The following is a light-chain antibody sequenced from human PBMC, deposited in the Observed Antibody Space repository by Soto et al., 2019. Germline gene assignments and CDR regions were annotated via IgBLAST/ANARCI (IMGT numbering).Light chain of an antibody. Sequence: EVVLTQSPDTLSLPPGERATLSCRASQSISSYLAWYQQKPGQAPRLLIYDASSRATGIPARFSGSGSGTDFTLTISELEPEDFAVYYCQQYGSSGTFGQGTKVDIK. CDR2: DAS. J-gene: IGKJ1*01. V-gene: IGKV3-20*01. CDR3: QQYGSSGT. CDR1: QSISSY.